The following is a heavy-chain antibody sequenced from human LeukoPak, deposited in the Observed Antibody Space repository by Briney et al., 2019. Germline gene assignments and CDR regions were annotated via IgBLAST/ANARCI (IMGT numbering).Heavy chain of an antibody. D-gene: IGHD6-19*01. CDR2: IYYSGST. V-gene: IGHV4-39*01. Sequence: SETLSLTCTVSGGSISSSSYYWGWIRQPPGKGLEWIGSIYYSGSTYYNPSLKSRVTISVDTSKNQFSLKLSSVTAADTAVYYCARRYSSGRWPFDYWGQGTLVTVSS. J-gene: IGHJ4*02. CDR3: ARRYSSGRWPFDY. CDR1: GGSISSSSYY.